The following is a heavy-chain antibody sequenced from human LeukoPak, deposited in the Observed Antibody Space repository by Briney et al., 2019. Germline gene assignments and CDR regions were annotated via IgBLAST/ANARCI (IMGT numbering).Heavy chain of an antibody. CDR2: LSYDGSYK. Sequence: PGGSLRLSCAASGFTFSNYAMHWVRQAPGMGLEWLAVLSYDGSYKYYSDSVKGRFTITRDNSKNTLYLQMNSLRTEDTAVYYCARATDARPDTAILFGGKYAFDIWGQGTMVTVSS. CDR1: GFTFSNYA. J-gene: IGHJ3*02. D-gene: IGHD5-18*01. V-gene: IGHV3-30*04. CDR3: ARATDARPDTAILFGGKYAFDI.